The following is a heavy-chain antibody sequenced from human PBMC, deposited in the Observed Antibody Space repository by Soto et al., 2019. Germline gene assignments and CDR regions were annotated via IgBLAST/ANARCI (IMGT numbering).Heavy chain of an antibody. V-gene: IGHV1-69*08. Sequence: QVQLEQSGAEVKKPGSSVKVSRKASGGPFSNDIITWVRQAPGQGLEWMGRIIPLLSTSTYAQKFQGRLTITAXRXTXTXXMELNSLRSEDTAVYYCARDSPIGSTFSGYDAIDYWGQGTRITVSS. CDR2: IIPLLSTS. CDR3: ARDSPIGSTFSGYDAIDY. CDR1: GGPFSNDI. D-gene: IGHD5-12*01. J-gene: IGHJ4*02.